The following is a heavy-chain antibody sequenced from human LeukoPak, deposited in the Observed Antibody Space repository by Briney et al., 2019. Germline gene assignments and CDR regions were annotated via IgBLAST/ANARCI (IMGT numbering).Heavy chain of an antibody. CDR1: GYTFTGYY. Sequence: ASVKVSCKASGYTFTGYYMHWVRQAPGQGLEWMGRINPNSGGTNYAQKFQGRVTMTRDTSISTAYMDLSRLRSDDTAVYYCARDRSGVVSNFDYWGQGTLVTVSS. J-gene: IGHJ4*02. CDR3: ARDRSGVVSNFDY. V-gene: IGHV1-2*06. CDR2: INPNSGGT. D-gene: IGHD3-16*02.